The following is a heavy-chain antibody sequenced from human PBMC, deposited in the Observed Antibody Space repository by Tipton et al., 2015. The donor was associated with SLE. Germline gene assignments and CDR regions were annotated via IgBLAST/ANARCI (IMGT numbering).Heavy chain of an antibody. Sequence: LRLSCTVSGGAISSGTYYWSWIRQTAGKGLEWIGRIYHSGSTNYNPSLKTRVTMSVDTSKNQFSLSLSSVTAADTAVYYCTRGGFDWGFPYFDFWGQGALVTVSS. CDR2: IYHSGST. J-gene: IGHJ4*02. V-gene: IGHV4-61*02. CDR1: GGAISSGTYY. CDR3: TRGGFDWGFPYFDF. D-gene: IGHD3-9*01.